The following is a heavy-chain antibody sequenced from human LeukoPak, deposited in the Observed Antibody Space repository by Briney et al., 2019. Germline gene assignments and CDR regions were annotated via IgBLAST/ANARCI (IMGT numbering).Heavy chain of an antibody. V-gene: IGHV3-23*01. CDR3: EKDLPDAYCGGDCYRGVFDF. Sequence: GGSLRLSCAASGFTFSNNAMSWVRQAPGKGLEWVSGISSRGGSTFYADSVKGRFTISRDNSKNTLYLQMNSLRVEDTALYYCEKDLPDAYCGGDCYRGVFDFWGQGTLVTVSS. J-gene: IGHJ4*02. CDR2: ISSRGGST. CDR1: GFTFSNNA. D-gene: IGHD2-21*02.